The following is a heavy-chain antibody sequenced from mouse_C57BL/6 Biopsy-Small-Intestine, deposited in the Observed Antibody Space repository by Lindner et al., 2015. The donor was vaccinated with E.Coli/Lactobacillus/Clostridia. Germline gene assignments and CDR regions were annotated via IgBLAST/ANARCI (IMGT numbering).Heavy chain of an antibody. D-gene: IGHD1-1*01. J-gene: IGHJ4*01. Sequence: SVKVSCKASGYTFTSYVIHWVRQAPGQRLEWMGWINAANGNTKHSQKFQGRVTFTRDTSASTAYMDLSSLRSEDTAVYYCAREQWQISATPFDYWGQGTLVTVPS. CDR3: AREQWQISATPFDY. CDR2: INAANGNT. CDR1: GYTFTSYV. V-gene: IGHV1-84*02.